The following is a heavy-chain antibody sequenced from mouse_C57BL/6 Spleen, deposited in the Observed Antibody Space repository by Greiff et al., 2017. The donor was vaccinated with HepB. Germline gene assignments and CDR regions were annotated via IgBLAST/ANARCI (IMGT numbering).Heavy chain of an antibody. J-gene: IGHJ1*03. V-gene: IGHV1-59*01. CDR3: ARLLLRYFDV. Sequence: QVQLQQPGAELVRPGTSVKLSCKASGYTFTSYWMHWVKQRPGQGLEWIGVIDPSDSYTNYNQKFKGKATLTVDTSSSTAYMQLSSLTSEDSAVYYCARLLLRYFDVWGTGTTVTVSS. D-gene: IGHD2-12*01. CDR2: IDPSDSYT. CDR1: GYTFTSYW.